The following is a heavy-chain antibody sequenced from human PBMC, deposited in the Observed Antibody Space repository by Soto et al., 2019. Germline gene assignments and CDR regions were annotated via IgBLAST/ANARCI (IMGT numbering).Heavy chain of an antibody. CDR1: GYTFTNYD. D-gene: IGHD1-26*01. Sequence: ASVKVSCKASGYTFTNYDINWVRQATGQGLEWMGWMNPSNGNTGYAQKFQGRVTMTRDTSISTAYMELSSLTSADTAVYYCATFVPHQLPTIDYWGQGALVTVSS. V-gene: IGHV1-8*01. CDR2: MNPSNGNT. CDR3: ATFVPHQLPTIDY. J-gene: IGHJ4*02.